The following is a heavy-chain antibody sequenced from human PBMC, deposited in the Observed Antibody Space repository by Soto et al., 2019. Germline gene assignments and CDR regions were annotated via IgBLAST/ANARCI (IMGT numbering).Heavy chain of an antibody. CDR3: ARHDFYGSGSYYRKGFYYYFGLDV. CDR1: GGSISSTNYY. J-gene: IGHJ6*02. V-gene: IGHV4-39*01. Sequence: QVQLQESGPGLVKTSETLSLTCTVSGGSISSTNYYWGWIRQPPGKGLEWIGSNYYTGNTFYNPSLKSRVTLSADTSKNQFSLKVTSVTAADTAVYYCARHDFYGSGSYYRKGFYYYFGLDVWGQGTTVTVSS. D-gene: IGHD3-10*01. CDR2: NYYTGNT.